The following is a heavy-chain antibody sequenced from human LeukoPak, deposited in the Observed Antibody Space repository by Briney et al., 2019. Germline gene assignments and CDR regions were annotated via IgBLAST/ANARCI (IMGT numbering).Heavy chain of an antibody. CDR3: ARGTGEWLLYGGAHDY. V-gene: IGHV4-39*01. CDR1: GGSISSSSYY. D-gene: IGHD3-3*01. J-gene: IGHJ4*02. Sequence: SETLSLTCTVSGGSISSSSYYWGWIRQPPGKGLERIGSIYYSGSTYYNPSLKSRVTISVDTSKNQFSLKLSSVTAADTAVYYCARGTGEWLLYGGAHDYWGQGTLVTVSS. CDR2: IYYSGST.